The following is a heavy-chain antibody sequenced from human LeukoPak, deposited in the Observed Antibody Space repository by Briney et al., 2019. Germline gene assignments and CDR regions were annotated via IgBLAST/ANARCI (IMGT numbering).Heavy chain of an antibody. CDR2: LWYDGSNK. J-gene: IGHJ4*02. CDR3: ARADGYFDY. D-gene: IGHD5-24*01. V-gene: IGHV3-33*01. Sequence: GGSLRLSCAASGFTFSSYGMQWVRQAPGKGVESGSVLWYDGSNKYYADSVKGRFTISRDNSKNTLYLQMNSQRAVDTAVYYCARADGYFDYWGQGTLVTVSS. CDR1: GFTFSSYG.